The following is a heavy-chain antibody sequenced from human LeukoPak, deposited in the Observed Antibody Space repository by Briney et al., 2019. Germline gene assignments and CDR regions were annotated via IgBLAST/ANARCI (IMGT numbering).Heavy chain of an antibody. J-gene: IGHJ4*02. CDR3: VKAVDSSGWFNYPDY. V-gene: IGHV3-30*18. CDR2: ISYDGSNK. D-gene: IGHD6-19*01. Sequence: GGSLRLSCAASGFTFSSYGMHWVRQAPGKGLEWVAVISYDGSNKYYADSVKGRFTISRDNSKNTLYLQMNSLRAEDTAVYYCVKAVDSSGWFNYPDYWGQGTLVTVSS. CDR1: GFTFSSYG.